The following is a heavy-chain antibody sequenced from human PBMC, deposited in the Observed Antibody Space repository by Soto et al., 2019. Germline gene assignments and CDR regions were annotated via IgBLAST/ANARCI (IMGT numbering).Heavy chain of an antibody. J-gene: IGHJ4*02. CDR1: GGSISSYY. Sequence: QVQLQESGPGLVKPSETLSLTCTVSGGSISSYYWSWIRQPPGKGLEWIGYIYYSGSTNYNPSLTSRVTIAVDTFKSQFSLKLSSVTAADTAMYYCARVSGYYDFWSGYPGDYYFDYWGQGTLVTVSS. CDR3: ARVSGYYDFWSGYPGDYYFDY. V-gene: IGHV4-59*01. D-gene: IGHD3-3*01. CDR2: IYYSGST.